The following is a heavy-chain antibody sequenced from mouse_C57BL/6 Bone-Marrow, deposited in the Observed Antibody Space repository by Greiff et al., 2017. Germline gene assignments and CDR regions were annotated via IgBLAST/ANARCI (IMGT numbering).Heavy chain of an antibody. V-gene: IGHV1-62-3*01. CDR3: ARSRTSYGAMDY. CDR1: GYTFTSYC. Sequence: VKLQQPGAELVKPGASVKLSCKASGYTFTSYCMHWVKQRPGRGLEWIGRFDPYSGGPKYTEKFKGKATLTVDKPSSTAYMQLSRLTSEDSAVYYCARSRTSYGAMDYWGQGTSVTVSS. D-gene: IGHD2-10*02. CDR2: FDPYSGGP. J-gene: IGHJ4*01.